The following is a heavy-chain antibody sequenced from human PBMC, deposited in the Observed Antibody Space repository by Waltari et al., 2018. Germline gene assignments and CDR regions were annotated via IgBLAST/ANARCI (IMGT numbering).Heavy chain of an antibody. D-gene: IGHD3-10*01. V-gene: IGHV3-23*01. CDR1: GFSFSDYY. CDR2: MHYNSGNT. J-gene: IGHJ5*02. Sequence: EVQLLESGGDSVQPGGSLRLSCVVSGFSFSDYYINWVRQAPGKGLEWVSAMHYNSGNTKYADSAKGRFTVSEDASKSTLYLQMNSLRVEDTAVYYCAKVSWESGSTNHWGQGTLVTVSS. CDR3: AKVSWESGSTNH.